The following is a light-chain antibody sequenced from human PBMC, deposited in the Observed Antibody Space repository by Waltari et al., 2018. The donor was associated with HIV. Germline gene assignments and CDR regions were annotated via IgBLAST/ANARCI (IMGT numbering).Light chain of an antibody. Sequence: SQLTQPPSVSVSPGQTAKITCSGDDMPDHYLYWYQQKPGQAPVLVMDKVTERPSGIPGRFSGFMSGTTVTLTIMGVQPEDEADHYCQSADSENTDTWVFGGGTKLTVL. CDR2: KVT. J-gene: IGLJ3*02. V-gene: IGLV3-25*03. CDR3: QSADSENTDTWV. CDR1: DMPDHY.